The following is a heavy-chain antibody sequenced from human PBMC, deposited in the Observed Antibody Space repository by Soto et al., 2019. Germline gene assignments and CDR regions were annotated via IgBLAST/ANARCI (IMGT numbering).Heavy chain of an antibody. D-gene: IGHD1-1*01. J-gene: IGHJ4*02. CDR2: LNTNTGNS. V-gene: IGHV1-8*01. CDR1: GYTFTSYD. CDR3: ARRAETNGWNGFGADKYYFDF. Sequence: QVQLVQSGAEVRKPGASVKVSCEASGYTFTSYDIYWVRQATGQGLEWMGWLNTNTGNSGYAQKFQDRITVTSDTSINTVHMELSSLRSEDTAVYYCARRAETNGWNGFGADKYYFDFWGQGTLVTVSS.